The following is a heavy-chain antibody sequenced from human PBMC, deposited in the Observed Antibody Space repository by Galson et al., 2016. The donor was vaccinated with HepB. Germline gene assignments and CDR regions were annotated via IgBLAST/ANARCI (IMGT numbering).Heavy chain of an antibody. D-gene: IGHD2-2*01. CDR3: ARVYCIGTNCYPPPSKGTFDI. J-gene: IGHJ3*02. CDR1: GDSVSSNTAA. Sequence: CAISGDSVSSNTAAWSWIRQSPSRGLEWLGRTCYRSKWYNDYAVSVKSRVTINPGTSKNQFSLQLSPVTPDDTAIYYCARVYCIGTNCYPPPSKGTFDIWGQGTMVTVSS. V-gene: IGHV6-1*01. CDR2: TCYRSKWYN.